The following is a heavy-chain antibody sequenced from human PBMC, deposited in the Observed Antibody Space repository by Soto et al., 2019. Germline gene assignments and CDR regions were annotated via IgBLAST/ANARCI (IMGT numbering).Heavy chain of an antibody. CDR3: ARDAPGAAPY. CDR1: GGSIKNGDYY. CDR2: INYRGTT. Sequence: PSETLSLTCTVSGGSIKNGDYYWNWIRQHPEKGLEWMGYINYRGTTFYSPSLKSRIVISVDTSKNQFSLKLSSVTAADTAVYYCARDAPGAAPYWGQGTLVTVSS. V-gene: IGHV4-31*03. J-gene: IGHJ4*02. D-gene: IGHD6-13*01.